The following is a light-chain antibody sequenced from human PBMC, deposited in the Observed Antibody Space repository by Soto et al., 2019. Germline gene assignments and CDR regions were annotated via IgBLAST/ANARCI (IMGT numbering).Light chain of an antibody. J-gene: IGKJ5*01. Sequence: EVVLTQPPGTLSLSPRQGVTLSVRAFQSISGNYLAWYQHKPGQAPRLLISGTYTRATGIPDRFSGRGSGTDFSLTISRLEPGDFAVYYCQHYGDSLSITFGQGTRLEIK. CDR2: GTY. V-gene: IGKV3-20*01. CDR1: QSISGNY. CDR3: QHYGDSLSIT.